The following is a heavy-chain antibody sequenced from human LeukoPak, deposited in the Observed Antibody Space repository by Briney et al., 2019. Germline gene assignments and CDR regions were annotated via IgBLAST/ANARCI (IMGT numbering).Heavy chain of an antibody. Sequence: SETLSLTCNVSGVSISSFYWSWIRQPAGKGLEWVGRIYTSGKVNYNPSLKSRLTLSVDTSTNQFSLKLSSVTAADTALYYCAQVGLYGEYTSWGQGTLVTVSS. CDR1: GVSISSFY. J-gene: IGHJ5*02. D-gene: IGHD4-17*01. CDR3: AQVGLYGEYTS. CDR2: IYTSGKV. V-gene: IGHV4-4*07.